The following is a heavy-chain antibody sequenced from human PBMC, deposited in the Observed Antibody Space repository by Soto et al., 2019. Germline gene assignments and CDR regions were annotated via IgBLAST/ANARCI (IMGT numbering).Heavy chain of an antibody. D-gene: IGHD6-6*01. V-gene: IGHV3-30*03. Sequence: QVQLVESGGGVVQPGKSLRLSCAASGFTFSSYAMHWARQAPGKGLEWVTVISIRGGDEYYAESVRGRFTISRDDSKNTLYLKMDSLRVEDTAVYYCAMGTIAARQHLDYWGQGTLVTVSS. J-gene: IGHJ4*02. CDR3: AMGTIAARQHLDY. CDR2: ISIRGGDE. CDR1: GFTFSSYA.